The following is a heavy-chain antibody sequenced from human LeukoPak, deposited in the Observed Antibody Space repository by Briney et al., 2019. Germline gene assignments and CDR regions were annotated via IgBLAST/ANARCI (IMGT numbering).Heavy chain of an antibody. V-gene: IGHV3-20*04. Sequence: GGSLRLSCAASGFTFDDYGMSWVRQAPGKGLEWVSGINWNGGSTGYADSVKGRFTISRDNAKNSLYLQMNSLRAEDTALYYCARDGIVVAGVYYFDYWGQGTLVTVSS. D-gene: IGHD6-19*01. J-gene: IGHJ4*02. CDR2: INWNGGST. CDR3: ARDGIVVAGVYYFDY. CDR1: GFTFDDYG.